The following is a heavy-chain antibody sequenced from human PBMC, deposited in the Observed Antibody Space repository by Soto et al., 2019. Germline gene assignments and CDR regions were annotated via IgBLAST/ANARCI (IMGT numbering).Heavy chain of an antibody. J-gene: IGHJ6*02. V-gene: IGHV3-30-3*01. CDR3: ARGGTVTTYYYYGMDV. CDR2: ISYDGSNK. D-gene: IGHD4-4*01. Sequence: QVQLVESGGGVVQPGRSLRLSCAASGFTFSSYAMHWVRQAPGKGLEWVAVISYDGSNKYYADSVKGRFTISRDNSKNTLYRKMNSLRAEDTAVYYCARGGTVTTYYYYGMDVWGQGTTVTVSS. CDR1: GFTFSSYA.